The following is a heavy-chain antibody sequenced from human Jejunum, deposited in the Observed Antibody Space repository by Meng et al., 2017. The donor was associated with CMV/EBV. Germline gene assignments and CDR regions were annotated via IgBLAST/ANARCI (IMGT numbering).Heavy chain of an antibody. J-gene: IGHJ4*02. CDR2: ISAYNGNT. D-gene: IGHD2-21*02. Sequence: SGYVFANYGISWVRQAPGQGLEWRGWISAYNGNTYYAKKVQGRVTMTTDTSTSTAYMELRSLRSDDAAIYSCARDVPASGDLFLDYWGQGTLVTVSS. CDR1: GYVFANYG. CDR3: ARDVPASGDLFLDY. V-gene: IGHV1-18*01.